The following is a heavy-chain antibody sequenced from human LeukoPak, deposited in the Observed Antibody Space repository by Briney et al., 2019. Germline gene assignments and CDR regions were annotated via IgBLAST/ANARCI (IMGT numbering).Heavy chain of an antibody. D-gene: IGHD4-17*01. V-gene: IGHV4-39*01. CDR2: IYYSGST. CDR1: GGSISSSNFY. J-gene: IGHJ4*02. CDR3: ARRGNGDYVY. Sequence: SETLSLTCTVSGGSISSSNFYWDWIRQPPGKGLEWIGSIYYSGSTYYNPSLKSRVTISVDTSKNQFSLKLNSVTAADTAVYYCARRGNGDYVYWGQGTLVTVSP.